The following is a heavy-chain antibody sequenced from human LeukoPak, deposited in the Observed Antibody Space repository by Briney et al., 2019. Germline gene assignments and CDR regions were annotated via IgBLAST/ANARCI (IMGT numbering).Heavy chain of an antibody. CDR1: GFTVSSNY. CDR3: STTYYYDSSEGY. J-gene: IGHJ4*02. D-gene: IGHD3-22*01. V-gene: IGHV3-15*07. CDR2: IKSKTDGGTT. Sequence: PGGSLRLSCAASGFTVSSNYINWVRQAPGKGLEWVGRIKSKTDGGTTDYAAPVKGRFTISRDDSKNTLYLQMNSLKTEDTAVHYCSTTYYYDSSEGYWGQGTLVTVSS.